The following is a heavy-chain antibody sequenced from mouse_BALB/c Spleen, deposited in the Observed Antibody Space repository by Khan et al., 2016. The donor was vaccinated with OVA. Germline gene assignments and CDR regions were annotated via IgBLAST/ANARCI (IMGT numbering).Heavy chain of an antibody. CDR2: ILPGSNNT. CDR1: GYTFSNYW. J-gene: IGHJ3*01. V-gene: IGHV1-9*01. Sequence: QVQLQQSGAELMKPGASMRISCKATGYTFSNYWIEWVNQRPGHGLEWIGEILPGSNNTNYNEKFKGKATFTADTSSNTAYMQLSSLTSEDSAVYYCARYTMITAFSYWGQGTLVTVSA. CDR3: ARYTMITAFSY. D-gene: IGHD2-4*01.